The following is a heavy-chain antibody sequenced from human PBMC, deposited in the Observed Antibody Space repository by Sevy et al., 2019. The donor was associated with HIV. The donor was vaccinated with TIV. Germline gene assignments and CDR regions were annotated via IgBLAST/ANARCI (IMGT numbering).Heavy chain of an antibody. CDR1: GFNFNEYV. D-gene: IGHD6-19*01. J-gene: IGHJ3*02. CDR2: ITWNSDSV. Sequence: GGSLRLSCAASGFNFNEYVMHWVRQAPGKDLEWVSGITWNSDSVVYADSVKGRFTISRDKAKNSLYLQMNSLRPEDTALYYCAKDLISVAGFYAFDMWGQGTMVTVSS. CDR3: AKDLISVAGFYAFDM. V-gene: IGHV3-9*01.